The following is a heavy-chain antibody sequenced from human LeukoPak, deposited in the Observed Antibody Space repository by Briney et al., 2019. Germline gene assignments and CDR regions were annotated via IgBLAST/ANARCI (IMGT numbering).Heavy chain of an antibody. J-gene: IGHJ4*02. CDR3: ARVSSNDIVVVPAASRYYFDY. D-gene: IGHD2-2*01. V-gene: IGHV1-24*01. CDR1: GYTLTELS. Sequence: ASVTVSCKVSGYTLTELSMHWVRQAPGKGLEWMGGIIPIFGTANYAQKLQGRVTMTTGTSTSTAYMELRSLRSDDTAVYYCARVSSNDIVVVPAASRYYFDYWGQGTLVTVSS. CDR2: IIPIFGTA.